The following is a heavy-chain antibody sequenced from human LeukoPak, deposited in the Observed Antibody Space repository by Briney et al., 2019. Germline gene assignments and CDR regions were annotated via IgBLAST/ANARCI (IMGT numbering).Heavy chain of an antibody. D-gene: IGHD6-6*01. CDR1: GFTFYDYA. CDR2: ISGDGGST. V-gene: IGHV3-43*02. Sequence: PGGSLRLSCAASGFTFYDYAMHWVRQAPGKGLEWVSLISGDGGSTYYAHSLKGRFTISRDNSKKPLYLQMNSLRTEDTAWYYCANPQGIVARATEFDSSGQGAPVTASS. J-gene: IGHJ4*02. CDR3: ANPQGIVARATEFDS.